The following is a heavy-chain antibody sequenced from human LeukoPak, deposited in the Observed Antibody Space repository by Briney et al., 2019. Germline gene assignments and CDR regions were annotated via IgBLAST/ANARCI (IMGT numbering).Heavy chain of an antibody. V-gene: IGHV4-59*01. J-gene: IGHJ4*02. CDR3: ATTEYFVEY. D-gene: IGHD2/OR15-2a*01. CDR2: IYYSGST. Sequence: PSETQSLTCTVSGGSYYSYYSVCLRQPPGKGLEWIGYIYYSGSTNYNPSLKSRVTISVDKSKNQFSLKLSPVTAADTAVYYCATTEYFVEYWGQGTLVTVSS. CDR1: GGSYYSYY.